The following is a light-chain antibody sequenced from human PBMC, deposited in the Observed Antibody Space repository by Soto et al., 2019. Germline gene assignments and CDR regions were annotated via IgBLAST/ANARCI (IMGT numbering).Light chain of an antibody. CDR2: DVS. CDR3: NSYTSSSTYV. V-gene: IGLV2-14*01. Sequence: QSALTQPASVSGSPGQSITISCTGTSSDVGGYNYVSWYQQHPGKAPKLIIYDVSNRPSGVSNRFSGSKSGNTASLTISGLQAEDEADYYCNSYTSSSTYVFAPGTKLTVL. CDR1: SSDVGGYNY. J-gene: IGLJ1*01.